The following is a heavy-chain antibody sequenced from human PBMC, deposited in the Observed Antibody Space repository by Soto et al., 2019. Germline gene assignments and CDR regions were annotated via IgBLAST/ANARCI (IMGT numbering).Heavy chain of an antibody. Sequence: QVQLVQSGAAVKKPGASVKVSCKASGYTFTSYAMHWVRQAPGQRLEWMGWINAGNGNTKYSQKFQGRVTFTRDTAASTAYMELSSLRSEDTAVYYCARDRIVRGVGWFDPWGQGTLVTVSS. J-gene: IGHJ5*02. D-gene: IGHD3-10*01. V-gene: IGHV1-3*01. CDR3: ARDRIVRGVGWFDP. CDR1: GYTFTSYA. CDR2: INAGNGNT.